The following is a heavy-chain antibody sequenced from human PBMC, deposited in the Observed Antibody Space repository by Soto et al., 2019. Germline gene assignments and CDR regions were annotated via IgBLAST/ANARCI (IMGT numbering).Heavy chain of an antibody. V-gene: IGHV5-10-1*01. D-gene: IGHD2-21*02. CDR2: IDPSDSYT. J-gene: IGHJ3*02. CDR1: GYSFTSYW. Sequence: GASLKISCKGSGYSFTSYWISWVRQMPGKGLEWMGRIDPSDSYTNYSPSFQGHVTISADKSISTAYLQWSSLKASDTAMYYCARYALAYCGGDCYSDAFDIWGQGTMVTVSS. CDR3: ARYALAYCGGDCYSDAFDI.